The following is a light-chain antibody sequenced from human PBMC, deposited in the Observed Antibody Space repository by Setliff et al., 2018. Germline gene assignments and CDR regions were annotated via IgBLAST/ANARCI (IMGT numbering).Light chain of an antibody. V-gene: IGLV2-14*03. CDR2: EVT. CDR1: SSDVGGYNY. J-gene: IGLJ2*01. Sequence: QSVLTQPAAVSGSPGQSITISCAGASSDVGGYNYVSWYQQHPGKAPKLMIYEVTKRPSGVSDRFSGSKSGNTASLTISGLQAEDEADYYCLSYTGKSTHALFAGGTKVTV. CDR3: LSYTGKSTHAL.